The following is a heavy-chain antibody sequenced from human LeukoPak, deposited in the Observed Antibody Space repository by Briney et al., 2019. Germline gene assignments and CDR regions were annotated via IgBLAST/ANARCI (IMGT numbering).Heavy chain of an antibody. J-gene: IGHJ4*02. CDR1: GGSFGGYY. D-gene: IGHD1-26*01. CDR3: ARSAVVGATRGNYFDY. V-gene: IGHV4-34*01. CDR2: INHSGST. Sequence: PSETLSLTCAVYGGSFGGYYWSWIRQPPGKGLEWIGEINHSGSTNYNPSLKSRVTISVDTSKNQFSLKLSSVTAADTAVYYCARSAVVGATRGNYFDYWGQGALVTVSS.